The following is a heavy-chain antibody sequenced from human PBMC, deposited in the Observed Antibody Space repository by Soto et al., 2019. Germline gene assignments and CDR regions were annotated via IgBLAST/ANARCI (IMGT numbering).Heavy chain of an antibody. D-gene: IGHD6-19*01. CDR2: IYYSGST. J-gene: IGHJ5*02. CDR1: GGSISSSSYY. V-gene: IGHV4-39*01. Sequence: SETLSLTCTVSGGSISSSSYYWGWIRQPPGKGLEWIGSIYYSGSTYYNPSLKSRVTISVDTSKNQFSLKLSSVTAADTAVYYCARHASSGTQYFDPWGHGTLVTVSS. CDR3: ARHASSGTQYFDP.